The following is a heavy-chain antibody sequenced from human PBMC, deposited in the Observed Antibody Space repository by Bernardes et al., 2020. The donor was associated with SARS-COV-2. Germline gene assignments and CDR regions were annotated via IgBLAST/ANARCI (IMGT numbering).Heavy chain of an antibody. CDR2: IWYDGSNK. CDR3: ARDDTIAVAGSSFDY. D-gene: IGHD6-19*01. Sequence: GGSLRLSCAASGFTFSSYGMHWVRQAPGKGLEWVAVIWYDGSNKYYADSVKGRFTISRDNSKNTLYLQMNSLRAEDTAVYFCARDDTIAVAGSSFDYWGQGTLVTVSS. CDR1: GFTFSSYG. V-gene: IGHV3-33*01. J-gene: IGHJ4*02.